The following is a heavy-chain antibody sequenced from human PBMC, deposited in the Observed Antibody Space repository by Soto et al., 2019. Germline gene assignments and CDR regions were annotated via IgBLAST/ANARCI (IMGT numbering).Heavy chain of an antibody. CDR3: ARVGAVGATTADY. CDR1: GGSISSGDSY. V-gene: IGHV4-30-4*01. D-gene: IGHD1-26*01. CDR2: IYYSGST. J-gene: IGHJ4*02. Sequence: SETLCLTCTVSGGSISSGDSYWSWIRQPPGKGLEWIGYIYYSGSTYYNPSLKSRVTISVDTPKNQFSLKLSSVTAADTAVYYCARVGAVGATTADYWGQGTLVTVSS.